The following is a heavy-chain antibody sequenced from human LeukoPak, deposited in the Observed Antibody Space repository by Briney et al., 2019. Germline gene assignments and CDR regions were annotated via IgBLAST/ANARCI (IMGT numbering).Heavy chain of an antibody. D-gene: IGHD2-21*01. CDR2: IYYSGSP. J-gene: IGHJ5*02. Sequence: SETVSLTCTVSGGSISSSSYYWRWIRQPPGKGLEWIGSIYYSGSPYYNPSLKSRLTIYVDATKNQVSLKLSSVTAADTAVYYCAADCGGDCYSFDPWGQGTLVTVSS. CDR1: GGSISSSSYY. CDR3: AADCGGDCYSFDP. V-gene: IGHV4-39*01.